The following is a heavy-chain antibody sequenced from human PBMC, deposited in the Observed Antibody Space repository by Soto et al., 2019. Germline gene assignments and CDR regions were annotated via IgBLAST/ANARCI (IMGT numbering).Heavy chain of an antibody. CDR1: GFTFSSYW. V-gene: IGHV3-74*01. CDR2: IKSDGSST. J-gene: IGHJ5*02. D-gene: IGHD3-3*01. CDR3: ASSPWGGYVYDH. Sequence: EVHLVESGGGLVQPGGSLRLSCAASGFTFSSYWMHWVRQVPGKGLVWVSRIKSDGSSTDYADSVEGRFTISRDNAKSALYLQMNSLRAGDTAVYFCASSPWGGYVYDHWGQGTLVTVSS.